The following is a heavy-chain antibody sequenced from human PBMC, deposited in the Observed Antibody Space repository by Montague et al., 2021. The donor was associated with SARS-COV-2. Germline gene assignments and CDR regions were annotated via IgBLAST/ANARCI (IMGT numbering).Heavy chain of an antibody. J-gene: IGHJ4*02. D-gene: IGHD2/OR15-2a*01. V-gene: IGHV3-23*01. Sequence: SLRLSCPASGFTFSDYAMNWVRQAPGKGLEWVSSINYRGTYYADSVRGRFTISRDNSKNTLYLQMHSLRAEDTAVNYCTRGLYAAYHWGQGTLVTVSS. CDR3: TRGLYAAYH. CDR2: INYRGT. CDR1: GFTFSDYA.